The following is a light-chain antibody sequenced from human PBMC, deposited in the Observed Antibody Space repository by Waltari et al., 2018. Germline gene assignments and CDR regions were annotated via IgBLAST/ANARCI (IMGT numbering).Light chain of an antibody. CDR3: QQYGSPPGLT. CDR1: QCVSSSY. CDR2: GAS. Sequence: EIVLTQSPGTLSLSPGERATLSCRASQCVSSSYLAWYQQKPGQAPRLLIYGASSRATGIPDRFSGSGSGTDFTLTISRLEPEDFAVYYCQQYGSPPGLTFGGGTKVEIK. J-gene: IGKJ4*01. V-gene: IGKV3-20*01.